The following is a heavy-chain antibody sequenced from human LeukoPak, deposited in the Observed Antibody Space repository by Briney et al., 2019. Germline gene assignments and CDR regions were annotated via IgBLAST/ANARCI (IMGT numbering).Heavy chain of an antibody. J-gene: IGHJ4*02. CDR3: ARDLSPVVRASPMGY. CDR2: ITYDGYYK. V-gene: IGHV3-30*03. D-gene: IGHD3-10*01. Sequence: GGSLRLSCAAPGFTFSDHYMHWVRQAPGKGLEWVALITYDGYYKYYSDSVKGRFTISSDTSKNTLSLQMNSLRAEDTAVYYCARDLSPVVRASPMGYWGQGTLVTVSS. CDR1: GFTFSDHY.